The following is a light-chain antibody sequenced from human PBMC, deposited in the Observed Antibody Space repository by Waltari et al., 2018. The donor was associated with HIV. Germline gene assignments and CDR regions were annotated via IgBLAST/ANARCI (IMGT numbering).Light chain of an antibody. J-gene: IGLJ2*01. V-gene: IGLV3-25*03. CDR2: KDS. CDR3: QSPDSSGTYVG. CDR1: ALSKQY. Sequence: SYELTQPPSVSVSPGQTARITCSGDALSKQYPYWYQQKPGQAPMLVIYKDSERPSGIPERFSGSSSGTTVTLTISGVQAEDEADYYCQSPDSSGTYVGFGGGTKLTVL.